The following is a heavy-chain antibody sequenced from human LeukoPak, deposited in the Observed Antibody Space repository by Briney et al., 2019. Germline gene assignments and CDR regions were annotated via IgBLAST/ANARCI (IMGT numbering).Heavy chain of an antibody. CDR1: GFTFSDYN. Sequence: GGSLRLSCAASGFTFSDYNMRWIRQAPGKGLEWVSSISRSGSTKYYADSVKGRFTISRDNSKNTLYLQMNSLRAENTAVYYSAKEKDGYNVFAFGYYYMDVWGKGTTVTVSS. V-gene: IGHV3-11*04. CDR2: ISRSGSTK. CDR3: AKEKDGYNVFAFGYYYMDV. J-gene: IGHJ6*03. D-gene: IGHD5-24*01.